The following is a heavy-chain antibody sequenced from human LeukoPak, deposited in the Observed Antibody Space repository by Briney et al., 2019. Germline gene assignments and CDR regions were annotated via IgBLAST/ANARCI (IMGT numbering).Heavy chain of an antibody. CDR1: GFTFSSYA. CDR3: ARFSIVVVPATHDAFDI. D-gene: IGHD2-2*01. Sequence: PGGSLRLSCAASGFTFSSYAMHWVRQAPGKGLEWVAVISYDGSNKYYADSVKGRFTISRDNSKNTLYLQMNSLRAEDTAVYYCARFSIVVVPATHDAFDIWGQGTMVTVSS. V-gene: IGHV3-30-3*01. CDR2: ISYDGSNK. J-gene: IGHJ3*02.